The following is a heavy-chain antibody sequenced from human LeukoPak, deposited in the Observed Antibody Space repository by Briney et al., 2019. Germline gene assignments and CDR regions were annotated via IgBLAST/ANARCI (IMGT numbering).Heavy chain of an antibody. Sequence: GASVKVSCKASGATFSSYAISWVRQAPGQGLEWMGGIIPIFGTANYAQKFQGRVSITTDESTSTAYMELSSLRSEDTAVYYCARVVYSGYDFLSYWFDPWGQGTLVTVSS. V-gene: IGHV1-69*05. CDR3: ARVVYSGYDFLSYWFDP. CDR1: GATFSSYA. D-gene: IGHD5-12*01. J-gene: IGHJ5*02. CDR2: IIPIFGTA.